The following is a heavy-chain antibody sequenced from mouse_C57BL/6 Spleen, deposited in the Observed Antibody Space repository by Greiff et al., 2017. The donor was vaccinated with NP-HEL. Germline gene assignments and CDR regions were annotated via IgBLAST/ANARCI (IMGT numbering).Heavy chain of an antibody. CDR2: ISYDGSN. D-gene: IGHD4-1*01. J-gene: IGHJ2*01. CDR3: ARAKVLGPDFDY. CDR1: GYSITSGYY. Sequence: EVQLQESGPGLVKPSQSLSLTCSVTGYSITSGYYWNWIRQFPGNKLEWMGYISYDGSNNYNPSLKNRISITRDTSKNQFFLKLNSVTTEDTATYYCARAKVLGPDFDYWGQGTTLTVSS. V-gene: IGHV3-6*01.